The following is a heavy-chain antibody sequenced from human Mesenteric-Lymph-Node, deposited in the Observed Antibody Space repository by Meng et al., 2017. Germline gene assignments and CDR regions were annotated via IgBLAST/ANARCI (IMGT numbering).Heavy chain of an antibody. CDR1: GFTFGDYA. V-gene: IGHV3-21*01. D-gene: IGHD4-17*01. J-gene: IGHJ4*02. CDR2: ISSSSSYI. CDR3: ASSYGDYYSLVWLYGY. Sequence: GESLKISCTASGFTFGDYAMSWVRQAPGKGLEWVSSISSSSSYIYYADSVKGRFTISRDNAKNSLYLQMNSLRAEDTAVYYCASSYGDYYSLVWLYGYWGQGTLVTVSS.